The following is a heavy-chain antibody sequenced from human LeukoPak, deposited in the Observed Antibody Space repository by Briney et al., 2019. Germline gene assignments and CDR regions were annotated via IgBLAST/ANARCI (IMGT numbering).Heavy chain of an antibody. J-gene: IGHJ6*03. Sequence: ASVKVSCKVSGYTLTELSMHWVRQAPGKGLEWMGGFDPEDGETIYAQKFQGRVTITADESTSTAYMELSSLRSEDTAVYYCALLWFGELWIGYMDVWGKGTTVTISS. CDR2: FDPEDGET. CDR3: ALLWFGELWIGYMDV. D-gene: IGHD3-10*01. CDR1: GYTLTELS. V-gene: IGHV1-24*01.